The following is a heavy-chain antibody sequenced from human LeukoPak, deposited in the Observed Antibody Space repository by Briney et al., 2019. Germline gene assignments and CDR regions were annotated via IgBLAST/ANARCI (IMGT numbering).Heavy chain of an antibody. CDR2: ISAYNGNT. CDR1: GYTFTSYG. J-gene: IGHJ5*02. CDR3: ASTYYYDSSGYEWFDP. Sequence: ASVKVSCKASGYTFTSYGIIWVRQAPGQGLEWMGWISAYNGNTNYAQKLQGRVTMTTDTSTSTAYMELRSLRSDDTAVYYCASTYYYDSSGYEWFDPWGQGTLVTVSS. V-gene: IGHV1-18*01. D-gene: IGHD3-22*01.